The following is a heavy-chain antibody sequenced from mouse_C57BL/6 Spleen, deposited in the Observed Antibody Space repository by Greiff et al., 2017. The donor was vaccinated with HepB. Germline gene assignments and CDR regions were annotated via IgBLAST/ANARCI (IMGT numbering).Heavy chain of an antibody. CDR1: GFSLTSYG. Sequence: VQLVESGPGLVAPSQRLSITCTVSGFSLTSYGVHWVRQPPGKGLEWLVVIWSDGSTTYNSALKSRLSISKDNSKSQVFLKMNSLQTDDTAMYYCARHGTYYSNSHYYAMDYWGQGTSVTVSS. CDR3: ARHGTYYSNSHYYAMDY. CDR2: IWSDGST. D-gene: IGHD2-5*01. V-gene: IGHV2-6-1*01. J-gene: IGHJ4*01.